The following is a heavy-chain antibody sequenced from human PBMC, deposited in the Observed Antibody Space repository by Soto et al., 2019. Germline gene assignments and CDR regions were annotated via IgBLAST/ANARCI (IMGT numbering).Heavy chain of an antibody. J-gene: IGHJ6*02. CDR1: GFTFSTYG. CDR3: AKDLQSYGDYDYYCYGMDV. CDR2: ISYDGTNK. V-gene: IGHV3-30*18. D-gene: IGHD4-17*01. Sequence: QVQLVDSGGGEVQPGRSLTISCAASGFTFSTYGMHWVRQTPGKGLEWVAVISYDGTNKFYSDSVKGRFTISRHNFKNTLTLPMNSLRADDTAVYSCAKDLQSYGDYDYYCYGMDVSALGTRVTVSS.